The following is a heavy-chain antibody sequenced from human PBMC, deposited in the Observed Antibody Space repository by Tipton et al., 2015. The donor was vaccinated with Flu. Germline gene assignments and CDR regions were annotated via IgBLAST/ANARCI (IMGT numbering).Heavy chain of an antibody. CDR2: IYYSGST. V-gene: IGHV4-31*03. CDR1: GGSISSGGYY. CDR3: ARDTTPNDYGDTGFDY. J-gene: IGHJ4*02. D-gene: IGHD4-17*01. Sequence: TLSLTCTVSGGSISSGGYYWSWIRQHPGKGLEWIGYIYYSGSTYYNPSLKSRVTISVDTSKNQFSLKLSSVTAADTAVYYCARDTTPNDYGDTGFDYWGQGPLVTVYS.